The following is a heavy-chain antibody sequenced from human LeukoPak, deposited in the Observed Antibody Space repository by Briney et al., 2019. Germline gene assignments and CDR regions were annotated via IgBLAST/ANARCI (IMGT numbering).Heavy chain of an antibody. CDR3: ARGSGYDYYYGMDV. CDR2: ISSSSSYI. Sequence: PGGSLRLSCAASGFTLSSYSMNWVGQAPGKGLEWVSSISSSSSYIYYADSVKGRFTISRDNAKNSLYLQMNSLRAEDTAVYYCARGSGYDYYYGMDVWGQGTTVTVSS. D-gene: IGHD3-22*01. J-gene: IGHJ6*02. CDR1: GFTLSSYS. V-gene: IGHV3-21*01.